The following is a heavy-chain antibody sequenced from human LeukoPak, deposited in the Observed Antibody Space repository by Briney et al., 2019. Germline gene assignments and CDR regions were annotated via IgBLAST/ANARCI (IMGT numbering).Heavy chain of an antibody. D-gene: IGHD2/OR15-2a*01. CDR1: GFTFGTYG. CDR2: ISDDGKNK. V-gene: IGHV3-30*18. J-gene: IGHJ3*01. CDR3: AKGTYKSILLQGIAFDV. Sequence: GRSLRLSCAASGFTFGTYGMYWVRQTPGKGLEWMAVISDDGKNKDYADSVKGRFASSRDDSKNMLHLHMDSLRADDTAVYYCAKGTYKSILLQGIAFDVWGQGTRVT.